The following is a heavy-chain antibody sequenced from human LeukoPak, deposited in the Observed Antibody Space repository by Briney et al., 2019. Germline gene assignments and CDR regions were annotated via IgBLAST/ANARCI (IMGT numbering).Heavy chain of an antibody. CDR1: GFTFSSYW. J-gene: IGHJ6*03. CDR2: KKQDGSEK. V-gene: IGHV3-7*01. D-gene: IGHD3-10*01. CDR3: ARAITMVRGGVYYYYYMDV. Sequence: GGSLRLLCGASGFTFSSYWMSLVRQAPGKGLEGVANKKQDGSEKYYVDSVKGRFTISRDNAKNSLCLQMNSLRAEDTAVYYCARAITMVRGGVYYYYYMDVWGKGTTVTVSS.